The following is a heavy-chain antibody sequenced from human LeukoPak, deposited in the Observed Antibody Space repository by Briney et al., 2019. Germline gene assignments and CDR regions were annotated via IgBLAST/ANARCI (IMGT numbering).Heavy chain of an antibody. CDR2: TNWDSNNI. CDR3: AKDRGSCSGGSCHRDYYGLDV. V-gene: IGHV3-9*01. J-gene: IGHJ6*02. D-gene: IGHD2-15*01. Sequence: PGGSLGLSCAASGFKFDDYAMHWVRQAPGKGLEWVSGTNWDSNNIGYADSVKGRFTISRDNAKNSLYLQMTSLRAEDTALYFCAKDRGSCSGGSCHRDYYGLDVWGQGTTVTVSS. CDR1: GFKFDDYA.